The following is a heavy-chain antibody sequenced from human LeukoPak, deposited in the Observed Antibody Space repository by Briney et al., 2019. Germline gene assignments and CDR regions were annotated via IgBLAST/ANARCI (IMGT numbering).Heavy chain of an antibody. CDR2: LPKSGNP. J-gene: IGHJ3*02. CDR1: GGSISSYY. CDR3: ARARYVNSFYAFDI. D-gene: IGHD3-9*01. V-gene: IGHV4-59*01. Sequence: SETLSLTCTVSGGSISSYYWSWIRPPPGKGLEWIGYLPKSGNPNYSPSLKSRVTIFGDTSKNQFFLKLSSVTAADTAVDYCARARYVNSFYAFDIWGQGTVVTVSS.